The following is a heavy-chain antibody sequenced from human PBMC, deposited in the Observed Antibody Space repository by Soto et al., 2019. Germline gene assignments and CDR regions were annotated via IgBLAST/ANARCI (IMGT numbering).Heavy chain of an antibody. V-gene: IGHV4-30-4*01. Sequence: QVQLQESGPGLVKPSQTLSLTCTVSGGSISSGDYYWSWIRQPPGKGLEWIGYIYYSGSTYYNPSPKSRVTRAVGTSKNQCALTLSSVTAADTAVYYGARGIQRWAPIGRHYRYGDVWGQGTTVTVSS. CDR1: GGSISSGDYY. CDR2: IYYSGST. J-gene: IGHJ6*02. D-gene: IGHD5-18*01. CDR3: ARGIQRWAPIGRHYRYGDV.